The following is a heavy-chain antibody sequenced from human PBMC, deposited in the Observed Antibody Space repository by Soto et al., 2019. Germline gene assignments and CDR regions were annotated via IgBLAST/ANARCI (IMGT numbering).Heavy chain of an antibody. CDR1: GFTFSDFY. V-gene: IGHV3-11*01. CDR3: AGGRNAAGSDY. J-gene: IGHJ4*02. D-gene: IGHD1-1*01. Sequence: QVQLVESGGGLVKPGGSLRLSCAASGFTFSDFYMSWIRQAPGKGLEWISYISSGSPNIFYADSVKGRFTVSRDNAENSGYRQMDRLRAEDAAVYYCAGGRNAAGSDYWGQGTLVTVSS. CDR2: ISSGSPNI.